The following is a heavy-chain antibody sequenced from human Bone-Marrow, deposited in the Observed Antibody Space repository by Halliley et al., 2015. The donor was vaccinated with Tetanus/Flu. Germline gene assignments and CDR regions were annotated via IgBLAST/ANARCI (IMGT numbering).Heavy chain of an antibody. Sequence: NVFFSGITNYNPSLNSRVTISVDTSKNQFSLKLSSVTAADTAVYYCARDSYYGDSESFEDYFDPWGQGMLVVVSS. CDR3: ARDSYYGDSESFEDYFDP. CDR2: VFFSGIT. D-gene: IGHD3-10*01. J-gene: IGHJ5*02. V-gene: IGHV4-59*01.